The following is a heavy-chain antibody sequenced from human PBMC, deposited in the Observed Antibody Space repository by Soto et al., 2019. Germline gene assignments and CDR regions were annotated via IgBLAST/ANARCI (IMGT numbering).Heavy chain of an antibody. Sequence: SVKVSCKASGGTFSSYAISWVRQAPGQGLEWMGGIIPTFGTANYAQKFQGRVTITADKSTSTAYMELSSLRSEDTAVYYCARPSLGYSGYDSALDIWGQGTMVTVSS. V-gene: IGHV1-69*06. CDR2: IIPTFGTA. CDR3: ARPSLGYSGYDSALDI. J-gene: IGHJ3*02. D-gene: IGHD5-12*01. CDR1: GGTFSSYA.